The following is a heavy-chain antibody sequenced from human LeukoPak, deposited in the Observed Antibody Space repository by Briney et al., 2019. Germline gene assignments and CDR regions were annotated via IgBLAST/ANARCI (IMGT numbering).Heavy chain of an antibody. CDR2: IYYSGRT. D-gene: IGHD5-18*01. CDR1: GGSISSYY. CDR3: ARGQKYRNGYTVTELGSGYFDY. Sequence: PSETLSLTCSVSGGSISSYYWSWIRQPPRKGLEWIGYIYYSGRTNYNPSLKSRVTISVDTSKNQFSLTLSSVTAADTAVYYCARGQKYRNGYTVTELGSGYFDYWGQGTLVTVSS. V-gene: IGHV4-59*01. J-gene: IGHJ4*02.